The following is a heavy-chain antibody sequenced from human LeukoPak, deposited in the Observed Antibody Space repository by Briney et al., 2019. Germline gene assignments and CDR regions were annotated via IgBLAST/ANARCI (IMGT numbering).Heavy chain of an antibody. Sequence: AGGSLRLSCAGSGFTFNSPSWMSWVRQAPGKGLEWVANINADGSREYYVDSVKGRFTISKDNAKKSLYLEMNSLTAEDTAVYYCARSERWGQGTLVTVSS. CDR1: GFTFNSPSW. CDR3: ARSER. V-gene: IGHV3-7*01. CDR2: INADGSRE. J-gene: IGHJ4*02.